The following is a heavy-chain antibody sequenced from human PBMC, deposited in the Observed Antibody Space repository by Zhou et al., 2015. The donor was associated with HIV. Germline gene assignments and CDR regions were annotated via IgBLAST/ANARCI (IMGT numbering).Heavy chain of an antibody. V-gene: IGHV1-3*05. J-gene: IGHJ4*02. Sequence: QVQLVQSGAEEKKPGASVKVSCKASGYTFTNYAIHWVRQAPGQRLEWMGWINAGNGNSKYSQKFQGRVTITRDTSASTAYMELSSLKSEDTAVCYCARGTAAAGFDYWGQGTLVTVSS. D-gene: IGHD6-13*01. CDR2: INAGNGNS. CDR1: GYTFTNYA. CDR3: ARGTAAAGFDY.